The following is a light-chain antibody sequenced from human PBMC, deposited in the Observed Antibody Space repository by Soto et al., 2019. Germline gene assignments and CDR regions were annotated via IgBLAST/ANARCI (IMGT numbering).Light chain of an antibody. CDR2: AAS. Sequence: MTQSSAALSASARDRVTITCRASQSISSYLNWYQQKPGKAPKLLIYAASSLQSGVPSRFSGSGSGTDFTLTISRLEPEDFAVYYCQHDGSSPWTFGRGTKV. CDR3: QHDGSSPWT. J-gene: IGKJ1*01. V-gene: IGKV1-39*02. CDR1: QSISSY.